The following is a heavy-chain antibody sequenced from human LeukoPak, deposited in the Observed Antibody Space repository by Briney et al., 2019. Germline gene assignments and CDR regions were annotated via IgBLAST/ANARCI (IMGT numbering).Heavy chain of an antibody. CDR1: GGSFSGYY. V-gene: IGHV4-34*01. D-gene: IGHD2-2*01. Sequence: KPSETLSLTCAVYGGSFSGYYWSWIRQPPGKGLEWIGEINHSGSTNYNPSLKSRVTISVDTSKNQFSLKLSSVTAADTTVYYCARLVNCSSTSCAGYFDYWGQGTLVTVSS. CDR2: INHSGST. CDR3: ARLVNCSSTSCAGYFDY. J-gene: IGHJ4*02.